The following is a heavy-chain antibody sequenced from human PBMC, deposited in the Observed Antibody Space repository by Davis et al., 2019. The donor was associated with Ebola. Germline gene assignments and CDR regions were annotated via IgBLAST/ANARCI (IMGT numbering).Heavy chain of an antibody. V-gene: IGHV1-18*01. CDR1: GYTFTSYG. CDR2: ISAYNGNT. D-gene: IGHD4-17*01. CDR3: ARGIAYKNDYGDSPLGY. Sequence: ASVKVSCKASGYTFTSYGISWVRQAPGQGLEWMGWISAYNGNTNYAQKLQGRVTMTTDTSTSTAYMELRSLRSDDTAVYYCARGIAYKNDYGDSPLGYWGQGTLVTVSS. J-gene: IGHJ4*02.